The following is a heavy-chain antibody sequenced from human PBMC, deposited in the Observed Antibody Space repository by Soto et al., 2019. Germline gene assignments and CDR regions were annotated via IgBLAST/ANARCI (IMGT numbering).Heavy chain of an antibody. Sequence: GSLRLSCAASGFTFSSYSMNWVRQAPGKGLEWVSSISSSSYIYYADSVKGRFTISRDNAKNSLYLQMNSLRAEDTAVYYCARVPRYSSGWTDYWGQGTLVTVSS. D-gene: IGHD6-19*01. CDR3: ARVPRYSSGWTDY. V-gene: IGHV3-21*01. CDR1: GFTFSSYS. J-gene: IGHJ4*02. CDR2: ISSSSYI.